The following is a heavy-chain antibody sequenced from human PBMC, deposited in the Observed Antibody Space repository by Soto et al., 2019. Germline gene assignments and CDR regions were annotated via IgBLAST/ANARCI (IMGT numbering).Heavy chain of an antibody. D-gene: IGHD6-19*01. CDR1: GYTLTSDG. Sequence: SVKVSCKGSGYTLTSDGIIWVRQAPGQGIEWMGWIRVYNGCTNYAHKYQGRVTMTTDTSTSTAYMELRRLISDNTPAYYCARASYGYRSCWYVGYFYYWGQGRLVAVS. CDR2: IRVYNGCT. CDR3: ARASYGYRSCWYVGYFYY. V-gene: IGHV1-18*04. J-gene: IGHJ4*02.